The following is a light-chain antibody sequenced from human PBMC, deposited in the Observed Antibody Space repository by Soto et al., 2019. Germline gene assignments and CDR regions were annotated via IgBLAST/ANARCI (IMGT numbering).Light chain of an antibody. V-gene: IGKV1-33*01. CDR2: DAF. CDR1: QDIERY. J-gene: IGKJ3*01. Sequence: DIKMTQSPSSLSASVGDRVTITCQASQDIERYLNWYQQKPGKAPKLLIYDAFRLETGVPSRFSASGSGTDFTFTITSLQPEDIATYYCQQYDDLPSFGPGTKVEI. CDR3: QQYDDLPS.